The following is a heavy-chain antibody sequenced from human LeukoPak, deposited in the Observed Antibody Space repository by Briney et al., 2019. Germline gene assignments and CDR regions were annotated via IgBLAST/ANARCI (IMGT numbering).Heavy chain of an antibody. CDR3: ARDHKAYCVADCYSFDY. CDR2: IIPIFGTA. D-gene: IGHD2-21*02. CDR1: VGTFSSYA. Sequence: GSSVKVSCKASVGTFSSYAISWVRQAPGQGLEWMGGIIPIFGTANYAQKFRDRVTITADESTSTAYMELSSLRSEDTAVYYCARDHKAYCVADCYSFDYWGQGTLVTVSS. J-gene: IGHJ4*02. V-gene: IGHV1-69*13.